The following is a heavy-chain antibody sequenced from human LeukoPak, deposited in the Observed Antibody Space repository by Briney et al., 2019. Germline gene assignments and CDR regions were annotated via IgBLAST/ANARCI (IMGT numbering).Heavy chain of an antibody. Sequence: GGSLRLSCAASGFTFSSYSMNWVRQAPGKGLEWVSSISSSSSYIYYADSVKGRFTISRDNAKNSLYLQMNSLRAEDTAVYYCAGAHDYGSGSYFDYWGQGTLVTVSS. CDR3: AGAHDYGSGSYFDY. D-gene: IGHD3-10*01. V-gene: IGHV3-21*01. CDR2: ISSSSSYI. CDR1: GFTFSSYS. J-gene: IGHJ4*02.